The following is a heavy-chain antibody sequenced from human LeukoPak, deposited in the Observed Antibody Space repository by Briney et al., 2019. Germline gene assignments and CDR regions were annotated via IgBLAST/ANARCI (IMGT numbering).Heavy chain of an antibody. CDR2: INHSGST. V-gene: IGHV4-34*01. D-gene: IGHD3-10*01. CDR3: ARGKAPTYYYGSGSSRPFDY. J-gene: IGHJ4*02. Sequence: SETLSLTCAVYGGSSSGYYWSWIRQPPGKGLEWIGEINHSGSTNYNPSLKSRVTISVDTSKNQFSLKLSSVTAADTAVYYCARGKAPTYYYGSGSSRPFDYWGQGTLVTVSS. CDR1: GGSSSGYY.